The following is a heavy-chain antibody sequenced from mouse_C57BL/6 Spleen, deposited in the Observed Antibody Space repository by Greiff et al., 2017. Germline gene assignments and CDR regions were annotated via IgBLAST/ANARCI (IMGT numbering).Heavy chain of an antibody. D-gene: IGHD2-3*01. V-gene: IGHV5-4*01. J-gene: IGHJ3*01. CDR3: ARDDGYFGAWFAY. Sequence: DVKLVESGGGLVKPGGSLKLSCAASGFTFSSYAMSWVRQTPEKRLEWVATISDGGSYTYYPDNVKGRFTISRDNAKNNLYLQMSHLKSEDTAMYYCARDDGYFGAWFAYWGQGTLVTVSA. CDR1: GFTFSSYA. CDR2: ISDGGSYT.